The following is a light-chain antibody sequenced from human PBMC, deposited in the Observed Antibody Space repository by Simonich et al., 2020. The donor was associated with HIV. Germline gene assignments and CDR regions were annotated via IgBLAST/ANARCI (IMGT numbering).Light chain of an antibody. V-gene: IGKV1-39*01. Sequence: DIQMTQSPTSLSASIGDRVTITCRASQIMSSYLNWYQQKPGKAPKLLIYAASSLQSGVPSRFSGSGSGTDFTLSISSLEPEDFAVYYCQQRSNWPLFTFGPGTKVDIK. CDR2: AAS. CDR1: QIMSSY. CDR3: QQRSNWPLFT. J-gene: IGKJ3*01.